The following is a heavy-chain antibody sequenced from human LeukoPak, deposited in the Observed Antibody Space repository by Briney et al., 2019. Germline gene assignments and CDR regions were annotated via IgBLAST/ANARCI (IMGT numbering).Heavy chain of an antibody. CDR1: GFTFSSYA. V-gene: IGHV3-30*01. CDR2: ISYDGSNK. D-gene: IGHD5-24*01. J-gene: IGHJ4*02. CDR3: ARGRGWLQFYFDY. Sequence: GGSLRLSCAASGFTFSSYAMHWVRQAPGKGLGWVAVISYDGSNKYYADSVKGRFTISRDNSKNTLYLQMNSLRAEDTAVYYCARGRGWLQFYFDYWGQGTLVTVSS.